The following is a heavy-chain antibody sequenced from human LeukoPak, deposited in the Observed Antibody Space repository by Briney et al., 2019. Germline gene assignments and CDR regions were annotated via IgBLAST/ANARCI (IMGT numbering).Heavy chain of an antibody. Sequence: GGSLRLSCAASGFTFSSYGMHWVRQAPGKGLEWVAVIWYDGSNKYYADSVKGRFTISRDNSKNTLYLQMNSLRADDTAVYYCVRGSGGDGYGYWGDYWGQGTLVTVSP. CDR1: GFTFSSYG. CDR3: VRGSGGDGYGYWGDY. V-gene: IGHV3-33*01. D-gene: IGHD5-24*01. J-gene: IGHJ4*02. CDR2: IWYDGSNK.